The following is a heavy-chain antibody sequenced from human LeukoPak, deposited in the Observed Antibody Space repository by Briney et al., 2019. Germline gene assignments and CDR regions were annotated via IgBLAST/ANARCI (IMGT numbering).Heavy chain of an antibody. J-gene: IGHJ4*02. CDR2: IKQDGSEK. CDR3: ARVVFPSRVSDY. Sequence: GGSLRLSCAASGFTLSSYWMSWVRQAPGKGLEWVANIKQDGSEKYYVDSVKGRFAISKDNAKNSLYLQMNSLRAEDTAVYYCARVVFPSRVSDYWGQGTLVTVSS. V-gene: IGHV3-7*01. CDR1: GFTLSSYW. D-gene: IGHD2-21*01.